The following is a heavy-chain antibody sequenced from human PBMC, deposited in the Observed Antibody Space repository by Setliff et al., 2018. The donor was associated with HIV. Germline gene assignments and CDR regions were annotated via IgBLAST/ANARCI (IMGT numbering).Heavy chain of an antibody. CDR1: GFTFSSYG. Sequence: GGSLRLSCAASGFTFSSYGMHWVRQAPGKGLEWVAVLWYDGTNKHYGDSVKGRFTISRDNSKNTLYLQMNSLRAEDTAVYYCVRDQQWLAQGWGGPHYWGQGTLVTV. CDR2: LWYDGTNK. D-gene: IGHD6-19*01. V-gene: IGHV3-33*01. CDR3: VRDQQWLAQGWGGPHY. J-gene: IGHJ4*02.